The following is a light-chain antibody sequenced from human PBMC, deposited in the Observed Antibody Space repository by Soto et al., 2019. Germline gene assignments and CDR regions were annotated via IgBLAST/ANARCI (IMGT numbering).Light chain of an antibody. V-gene: IGKV3-15*01. J-gene: IGKJ5*01. CDR1: QSVSSN. Sequence: EIIIRQSPCARSLSPWETATLSCKPSQSVSSNLAWYQQKPGQAPRILIYGASTRATGIPTRFSGSGSGTEFTLTISSLQSADFAVYYCQQYNNWPLITFGQGTRLEI. CDR3: QQYNNWPLIT. CDR2: GAS.